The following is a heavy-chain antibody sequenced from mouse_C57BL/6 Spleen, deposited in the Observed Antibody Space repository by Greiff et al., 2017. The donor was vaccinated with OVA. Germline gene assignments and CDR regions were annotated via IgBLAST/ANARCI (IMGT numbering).Heavy chain of an antibody. J-gene: IGHJ3*01. CDR1: GFTFSSYA. CDR2: ISDGGSYT. D-gene: IGHD3-2*02. Sequence: EVQGVESGGGLVKPGGSLKLSCAASGFTFSSYAMSWVRQTPEKRLEWVATISDGGSYTYYPDNVKGRFTISRDNAKNNLYLQMSHLKSEDTAMYYCARDGDSSGSWFAYWGQGTLVTVSA. CDR3: ARDGDSSGSWFAY. V-gene: IGHV5-4*01.